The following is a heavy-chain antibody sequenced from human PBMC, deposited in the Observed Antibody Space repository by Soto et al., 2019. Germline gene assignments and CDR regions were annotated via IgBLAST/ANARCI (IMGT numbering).Heavy chain of an antibody. V-gene: IGHV1-69*02. Sequence: QVQLVQSGAEVKKPGSSVKVSCKASGGTFNIYTISWVRQAPGQGLEWMGRLIPILGIANYAQKFQGRVTITADKATSTAYMELSSLRSEDTAVYYCASEYGGNSAWGQGTLVTVSS. CDR2: LIPILGIA. J-gene: IGHJ4*02. CDR3: ASEYGGNSA. CDR1: GGTFNIYT. D-gene: IGHD4-17*01.